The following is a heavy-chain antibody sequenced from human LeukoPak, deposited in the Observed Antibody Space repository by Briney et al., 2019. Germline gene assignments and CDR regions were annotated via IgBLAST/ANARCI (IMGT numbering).Heavy chain of an antibody. CDR3: AKLPAVIRTLDY. D-gene: IGHD2-2*01. CDR2: IRYDGSNK. V-gene: IGHV3-30*02. Sequence: GGSLRLSCAASGFTFSSYGMHWVRQAPGKGLEWVAFIRYDGSNKYYADSVKGRFTISRDNSKNTLYLQMNSLRAEDTALYYCAKLPAVIRTLDYWGQGTLVTVSS. J-gene: IGHJ4*02. CDR1: GFTFSSYG.